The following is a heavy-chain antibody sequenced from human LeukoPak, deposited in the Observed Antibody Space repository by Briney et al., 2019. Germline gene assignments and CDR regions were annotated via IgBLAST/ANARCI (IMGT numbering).Heavy chain of an antibody. CDR3: AKDPGLELRNIYFDY. D-gene: IGHD1-7*01. CDR2: ISGSGGST. J-gene: IGHJ4*02. Sequence: PTGGSLRLSCAASGFTFSSYAMSWVRQAPGKGLEWVSAISGSGGSTYYADSVKGRFTISRDNSKNTLYLQMNSLRAEDTAVYYCAKDPGLELRNIYFDYWGQGTLVTVSS. CDR1: GFTFSSYA. V-gene: IGHV3-23*01.